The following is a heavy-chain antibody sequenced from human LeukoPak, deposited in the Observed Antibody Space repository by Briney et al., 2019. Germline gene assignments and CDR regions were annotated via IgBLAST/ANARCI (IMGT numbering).Heavy chain of an antibody. D-gene: IGHD6-19*01. J-gene: IGHJ4*02. CDR1: SGSISSSDFF. CDR2: IYYSGST. V-gene: IGHV4-39*01. Sequence: PSETLSLTCTVSSGSISSSDFFWGWIRPPPGKGLEWIGNIYYSGSTNYNPSLKSRVAISVDTSKNQFSLKLSSVTAADTAVYYCARQTAGSPPRFDYWGQGTLVTVSS. CDR3: ARQTAGSPPRFDY.